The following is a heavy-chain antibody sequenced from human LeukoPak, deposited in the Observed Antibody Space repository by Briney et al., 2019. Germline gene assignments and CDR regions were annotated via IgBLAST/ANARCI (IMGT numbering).Heavy chain of an antibody. Sequence: ASVKVSCKASGYTFTSYDINWVRQATGQGPEWMGWMNPNSGNTGYAQKFQGRVTITRNTSISTAYMELSSLRSEDTAVYYCARGPGGSFTDAFDIWGQGTMVTVSS. CDR3: ARGPGGSFTDAFDI. V-gene: IGHV1-8*03. D-gene: IGHD1-26*01. CDR1: GYTFTSYD. J-gene: IGHJ3*02. CDR2: MNPNSGNT.